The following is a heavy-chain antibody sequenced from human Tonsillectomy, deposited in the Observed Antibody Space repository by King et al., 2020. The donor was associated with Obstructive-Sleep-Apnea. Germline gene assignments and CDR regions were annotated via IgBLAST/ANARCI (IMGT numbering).Heavy chain of an antibody. CDR1: GGSISSSSYY. CDR2: IFYSGST. CDR3: ARDENSGERSFGY. Sequence: LQLQESGPGLVKPSETLSLTCTVSGGSISSSSYYWGWIRQPPGKGLEWIGSIFYSGSTYYNPSLKSRVTISVDTSKNQFSLKLTSVTAADTAVYYCARDENSGERSFGYWGQGTLVTVSS. V-gene: IGHV4-39*07. J-gene: IGHJ4*02. D-gene: IGHD7-27*01.